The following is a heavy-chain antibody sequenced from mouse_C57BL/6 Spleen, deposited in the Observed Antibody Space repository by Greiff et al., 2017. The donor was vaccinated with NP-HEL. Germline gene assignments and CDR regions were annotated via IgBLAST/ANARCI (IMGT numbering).Heavy chain of an antibody. CDR2: ISSGSSTI. V-gene: IGHV5-17*01. Sequence: EVKLVESGGGLVKPGGSLKLSCAASGFTFSDYGMHWVRQAPEKGLEWVAYISSGSSTIYYADTVKGRFTISSDNAKNTLFLQMTSLRSEDTAMYYCARLGNYYAMDYWGQGTSVTVSS. CDR1: GFTFSDYG. CDR3: ARLGNYYAMDY. D-gene: IGHD4-1*01. J-gene: IGHJ4*01.